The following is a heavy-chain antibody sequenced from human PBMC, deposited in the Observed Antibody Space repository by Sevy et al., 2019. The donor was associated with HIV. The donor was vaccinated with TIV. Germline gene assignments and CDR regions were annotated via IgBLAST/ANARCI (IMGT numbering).Heavy chain of an antibody. V-gene: IGHV3-9*01. CDR3: AKERADYYDSSVFDY. Sequence: GGSLRLSCAASGFTFDDYAMHWVRQAPGKGLEWVSGISWNSGSIGYADSVKGRFTISRDNAKNSLYLQMNSLRAEDTALHYCAKERADYYDSSVFDYWGQGTLVTVSS. CDR2: ISWNSGSI. J-gene: IGHJ4*02. D-gene: IGHD3-22*01. CDR1: GFTFDDYA.